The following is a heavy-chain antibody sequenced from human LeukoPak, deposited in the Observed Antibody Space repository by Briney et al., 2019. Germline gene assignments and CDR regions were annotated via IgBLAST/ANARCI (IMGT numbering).Heavy chain of an antibody. V-gene: IGHV1-2*02. Sequence: GASVKVSCKASGYTFTGYYIHWVRQAPGQGLEWMGWINPNSGGTNYAQKFQDRVTVTSDTSINTAYMELSRLRSDDTAVYYCARDRDTSNYYLIDAFDFWGQGTLVTVSS. CDR1: GYTFTGYY. J-gene: IGHJ4*02. D-gene: IGHD3-22*01. CDR2: INPNSGGT. CDR3: ARDRDTSNYYLIDAFDF.